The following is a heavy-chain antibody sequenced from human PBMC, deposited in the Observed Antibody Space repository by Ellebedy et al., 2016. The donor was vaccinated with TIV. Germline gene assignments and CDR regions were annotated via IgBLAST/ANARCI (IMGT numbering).Heavy chain of an antibody. CDR2: INPDRGDT. D-gene: IGHD3-16*01. V-gene: IGHV1-2*02. J-gene: IGHJ4*02. CDR1: EYTFTDYY. CDR3: TRSRSRPYDY. Sequence: ASVKVSCKASEYTFTDYYIYWVRQAPGQGLEWMAWINPDRGDTKYAQKFQGRVTVTRDTSINTAYMELSRLRSDDTAVYYCTRSRSRPYDYWGQGTLVTVSS.